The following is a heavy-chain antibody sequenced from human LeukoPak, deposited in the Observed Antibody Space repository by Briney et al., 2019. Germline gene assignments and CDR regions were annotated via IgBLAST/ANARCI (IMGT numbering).Heavy chain of an antibody. CDR1: GASISTYY. J-gene: IGHJ4*02. CDR3: ARLVYDSRGYYFDY. V-gene: IGHV4-59*08. D-gene: IGHD3-22*01. Sequence: SETLSLTCTVSGASISTYYWSWIRQPPGKGLEWIGYIRYSGSANYNPSLRSRVTTSIDTSKNQFFLKLSSVTAADTAVYHCARLVYDSRGYYFDYWGQGTLVTVSS. CDR2: IRYSGSA.